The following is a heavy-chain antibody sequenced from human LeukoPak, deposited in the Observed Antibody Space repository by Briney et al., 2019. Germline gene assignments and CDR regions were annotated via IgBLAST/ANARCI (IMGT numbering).Heavy chain of an antibody. CDR1: GFTFGSYG. CDR3: AKDGEDIVVVPAAKGDYYYGMDV. Sequence: GGSLRLSCAASGFTFGSYGMHWVRQAPGKGLEWVAVISYDGSNKYYADSVKGRFTISRDNSKNTLYLQMNSLRAEDTAVYYCAKDGEDIVVVPAAKGDYYYGMDVWGKGTTVTVSS. V-gene: IGHV3-30*18. D-gene: IGHD2-2*01. CDR2: ISYDGSNK. J-gene: IGHJ6*04.